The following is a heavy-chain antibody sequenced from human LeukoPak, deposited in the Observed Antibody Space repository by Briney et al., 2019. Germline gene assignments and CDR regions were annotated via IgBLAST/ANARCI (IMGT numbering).Heavy chain of an antibody. D-gene: IGHD3-10*01. CDR3: AKDMQPNYYGSGLNLFDP. V-gene: IGHV3-9*01. CDR2: SGSI. Sequence: SGSIGYAHSLKGRFTISRDNAKNSLYLQMNSLRAEDTALYYCAKDMQPNYYGSGLNLFDPCGQGTLFTVSS. J-gene: IGHJ5*02.